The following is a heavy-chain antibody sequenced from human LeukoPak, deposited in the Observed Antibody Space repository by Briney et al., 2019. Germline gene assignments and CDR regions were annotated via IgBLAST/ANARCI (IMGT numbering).Heavy chain of an antibody. Sequence: PETLSLTCTVPGGSISSSSYCCDWLRRPPGKGLEWIGSMCFSGNTYYNPSLKSRVTVSAETSKNQFSLRLSSVTVADTAVYFCARRRGYSDQLDYWGQGTLVTVSS. CDR3: ARRRGYSDQLDY. CDR1: GGSISSSSYC. J-gene: IGHJ4*02. V-gene: IGHV4-39*01. CDR2: MCFSGNT. D-gene: IGHD1-1*01.